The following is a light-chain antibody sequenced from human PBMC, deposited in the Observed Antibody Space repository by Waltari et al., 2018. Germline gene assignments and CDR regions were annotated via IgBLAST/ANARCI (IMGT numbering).Light chain of an antibody. Sequence: VLTQSLGTLSLSPGERATLSCSASQGVSRSYLAWYQQKPGQAPRLLIYGASISATGIPDRFSGGGSGTDFTLAISRLEPEDCAVYYCQQYGSSPLTFGGGTKVEIK. V-gene: IGKV3-20*01. CDR1: QGVSRSY. CDR2: GAS. CDR3: QQYGSSPLT. J-gene: IGKJ4*01.